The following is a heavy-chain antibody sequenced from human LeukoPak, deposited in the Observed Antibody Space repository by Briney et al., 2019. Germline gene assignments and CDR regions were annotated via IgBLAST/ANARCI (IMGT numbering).Heavy chain of an antibody. Sequence: SVKVSCKASGGTFSSYAISWVRQAPGQGLERMGRIIPILGIANYAQKFQGRVTITADKSTSTAYMELSSLRSEDTAVYYCARDRNRYGSGSLFFFDYWGQGTLVTVSS. CDR2: IIPILGIA. D-gene: IGHD3-10*01. V-gene: IGHV1-69*04. J-gene: IGHJ4*02. CDR1: GGTFSSYA. CDR3: ARDRNRYGSGSLFFFDY.